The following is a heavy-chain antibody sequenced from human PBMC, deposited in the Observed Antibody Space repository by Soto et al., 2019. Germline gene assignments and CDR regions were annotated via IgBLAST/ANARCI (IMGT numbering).Heavy chain of an antibody. J-gene: IGHJ3*01. D-gene: IGHD3-3*01. Sequence: VQLVESGGGLVQPGGSLRLSCVASGFTFSDHWMTWVRQAPGRRPEWVANIKPDGSEKYYMDSVTGRFVISRDNAKNSLSLLMNSLGPEDTAVFYCVRIRGGGAYDLWGQGTMVTVS. CDR2: IKPDGSEK. CDR3: VRIRGGGAYDL. CDR1: GFTFSDHW. V-gene: IGHV3-7*05.